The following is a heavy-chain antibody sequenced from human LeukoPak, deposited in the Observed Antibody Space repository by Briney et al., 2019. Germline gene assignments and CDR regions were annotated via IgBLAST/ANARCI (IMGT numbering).Heavy chain of an antibody. Sequence: GGSLRLSCTASGFTITSYVTSWVRQAPGKGLEWVSVIYGDGGTFYADSVKGRFTISRDNSKNTLYLQMNSLRAEDTAVYYCARDSATAAGKGYFDYWGQGTLVTVSS. CDR2: IYGDGGT. CDR3: ARDSATAAGKGYFDY. CDR1: GFTITSYV. V-gene: IGHV3-66*02. D-gene: IGHD6-13*01. J-gene: IGHJ4*02.